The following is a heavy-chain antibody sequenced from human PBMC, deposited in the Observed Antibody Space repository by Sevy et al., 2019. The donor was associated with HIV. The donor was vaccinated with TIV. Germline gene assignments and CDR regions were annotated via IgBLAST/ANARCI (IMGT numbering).Heavy chain of an antibody. CDR1: GFTFSSYA. J-gene: IGHJ6*02. Sequence: LSLTCAASGFTFSSYAMHWVRQAPGKGLEWVAVISYDGSNKYYADSVKGRFTISRDNSKNTLYLQMNSLRAEDTAVYYCARPGIAVAGTGMDVWGQGTTVTVSS. CDR2: ISYDGSNK. D-gene: IGHD6-19*01. CDR3: ARPGIAVAGTGMDV. V-gene: IGHV3-30*04.